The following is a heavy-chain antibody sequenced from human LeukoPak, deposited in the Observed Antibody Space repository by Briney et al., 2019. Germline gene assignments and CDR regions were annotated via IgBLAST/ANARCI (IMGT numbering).Heavy chain of an antibody. CDR1: GFTFSSYA. V-gene: IGHV3-23*01. J-gene: IGHJ4*02. CDR3: AKDRRYSSSWYRSYFDY. D-gene: IGHD6-13*01. Sequence: GGSLRLSCAASGFTFSSYAMSWVRQAPGKGLEWVSAISGSGGSTYYADSVKGRFTISRDNSKNTLYLQMNSLRAEDTAVYYCAKDRRYSSSWYRSYFDYWGQGTLVTVSS. CDR2: ISGSGGST.